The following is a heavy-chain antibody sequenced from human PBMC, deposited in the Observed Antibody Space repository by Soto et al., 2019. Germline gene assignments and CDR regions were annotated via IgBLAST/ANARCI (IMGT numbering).Heavy chain of an antibody. CDR2: ISGSGDST. J-gene: IGHJ4*02. D-gene: IGHD3-16*01. V-gene: IGHV3-23*01. CDR3: ATAGEFDF. CDR1: GFTFSSYA. Sequence: PGGSLRLSCAASGFTFSSYAMNWVRQAPGKGLEWVSTISGSGDSTYYADSVKGRFTISRDNSKNTLYLQMNSLRAEDTAVYYCATAGEFDFWGQGTLVTVSS.